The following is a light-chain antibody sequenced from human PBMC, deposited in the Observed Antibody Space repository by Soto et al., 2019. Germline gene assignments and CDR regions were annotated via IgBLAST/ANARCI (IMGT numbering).Light chain of an antibody. CDR3: QSYDSSLSGSKV. J-gene: IGLJ1*01. V-gene: IGLV1-40*01. Sequence: SCTGSSSNIWAGYDVHWYQQLPGTAPKLLIYGNSNRPSGVPDRFSGSKSGTSASLAITGLQAEDEADYYCQSYDSSLSGSKVFGTGTKVTVL. CDR2: GNS. CDR1: SSNIWAGYD.